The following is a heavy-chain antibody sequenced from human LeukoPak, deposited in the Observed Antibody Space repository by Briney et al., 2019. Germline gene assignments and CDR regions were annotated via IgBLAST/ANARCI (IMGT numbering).Heavy chain of an antibody. CDR3: AKQRGDCSSTSCFYYYYGMDV. CDR2: INSDGSST. D-gene: IGHD2-2*01. J-gene: IGHJ6*04. CDR1: GFNFSSYW. V-gene: IGHV3-74*01. Sequence: GGSLRLSCEASGFNFSSYWMHWVRQAPGKGLVWVSRINSDGSSTSYADSVKGRFTISRDNAKNTPYLQMNSLRAEDTAVYYCAKQRGDCSSTSCFYYYYGMDVWGKGTTVTVSS.